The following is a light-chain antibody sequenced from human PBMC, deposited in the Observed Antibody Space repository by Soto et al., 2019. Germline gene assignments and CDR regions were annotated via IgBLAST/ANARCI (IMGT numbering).Light chain of an antibody. V-gene: IGKV1-33*01. J-gene: IGKJ5*01. CDR3: QQYDNLLPT. CDR1: QDISNY. Sequence: DIQMTHSPSSLSASVGDRVTITCQASQDISNYLNWYQQKPGKAHKLLIYDASNLETGVPSRFSGSGSGTDFTFTISSLQPEDIATYYCQQYDNLLPTFGQGTRLEIK. CDR2: DAS.